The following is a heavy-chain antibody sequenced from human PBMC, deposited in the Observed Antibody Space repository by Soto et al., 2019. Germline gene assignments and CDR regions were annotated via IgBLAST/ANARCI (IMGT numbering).Heavy chain of an antibody. J-gene: IGHJ4*02. CDR3: ARDYPYYDSSGYSRFDL. V-gene: IGHV3-11*06. CDR2: ISSSTNYT. D-gene: IGHD3-22*01. Sequence: GGSLRLSCAASGFTFSDYYMNWIRQAPGKGLEWVSYISSSTNYTNYADSVKGRFTISRDDAKNSLYLQMNSLRAEDTAVYYCARDYPYYDSSGYSRFDLWGQGTQVTVSS. CDR1: GFTFSDYY.